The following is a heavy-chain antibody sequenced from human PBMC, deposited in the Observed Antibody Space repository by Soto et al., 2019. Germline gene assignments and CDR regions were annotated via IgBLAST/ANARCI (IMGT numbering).Heavy chain of an antibody. CDR1: GYTFSTYA. J-gene: IGHJ6*02. CDR3: ARGKGMEENYYYYGVDV. V-gene: IGHV1-3*01. CDR2: INGGNGHT. D-gene: IGHD1-1*01. Sequence: QVQVVQSGAEVKKPGASVKVSCKASGYTFSTYALHWVRQAPGQGLEWMGWINGGNGHTRYSQKFKDRVTISRDTPASTAYMELSGLRSEDTAVYYCARGKGMEENYYYYGVDVWGQGTTVTVSS.